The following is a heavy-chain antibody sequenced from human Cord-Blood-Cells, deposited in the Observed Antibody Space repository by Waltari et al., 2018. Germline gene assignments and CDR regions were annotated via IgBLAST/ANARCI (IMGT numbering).Heavy chain of an antibody. CDR3: ARDRQWLVPCDAFDI. CDR2: IYHSGST. Sequence: QVQLQESGPGLVKPSGTLSLTCAVSGGSISSSNWWSWVRQPPGKGLEWVGEIYHSGSTNYNPSLKSRVTISVDKSKNQFSLKLSSGTAADTAVYYCARDRQWLVPCDAFDIWGQGTMVTVSS. J-gene: IGHJ3*02. D-gene: IGHD6-19*01. CDR1: GGSISSSNW. V-gene: IGHV4-4*02.